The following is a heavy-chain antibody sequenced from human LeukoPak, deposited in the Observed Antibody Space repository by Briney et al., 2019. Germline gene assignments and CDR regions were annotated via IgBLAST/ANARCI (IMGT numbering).Heavy chain of an antibody. CDR2: NDGRTT. V-gene: IGHV3-74*01. CDR3: ARGPAANSGNYYAGDY. D-gene: IGHD1-26*01. J-gene: IGHJ4*02. CDR1: GFTFGNYW. Sequence: PGGSLRLSCAASGFTFGNYWMHWVRQTAGKGLVWVSRNDGRTTYYADSGKGRVTISRDNAKNTLYLPMHSLKSEDSAAYYCARGPAANSGNYYAGDYWGQGTLVTVSS.